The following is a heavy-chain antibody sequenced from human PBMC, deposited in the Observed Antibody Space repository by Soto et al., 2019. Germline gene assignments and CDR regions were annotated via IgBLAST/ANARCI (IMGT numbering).Heavy chain of an antibody. CDR3: ASDLNQNLGYCSSTSCRSLDY. V-gene: IGHV1-69*13. J-gene: IGHJ4*02. D-gene: IGHD2-2*01. Sequence: SVKVSCKASGGTFSSYAISWVRQAPGQGLEWMGGIIPIFGTANYAQKFQGRVTITADESTSTADMELSSLRSEDTAVYYCASDLNQNLGYCSSTSCRSLDYWGQGTLVTVSS. CDR1: GGTFSSYA. CDR2: IIPIFGTA.